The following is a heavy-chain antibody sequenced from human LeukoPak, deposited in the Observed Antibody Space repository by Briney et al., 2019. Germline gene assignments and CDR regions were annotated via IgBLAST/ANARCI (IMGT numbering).Heavy chain of an antibody. J-gene: IGHJ4*02. Sequence: GASVKVSCKASGYTFTSYAMHWVRQAPGQRLEWIGWINAGNGNTKYSQKLQGRVTMTTDTSTSTAYMELRSLRSDDTAVYYCARDLYQRAVDIYYFDYWGQGTLVTVSS. CDR1: GYTFTSYA. V-gene: IGHV1-3*01. CDR3: ARDLYQRAVDIYYFDY. D-gene: IGHD6-19*01. CDR2: INAGNGNT.